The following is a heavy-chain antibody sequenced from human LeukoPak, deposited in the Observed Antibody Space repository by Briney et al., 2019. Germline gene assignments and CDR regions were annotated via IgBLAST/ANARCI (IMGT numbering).Heavy chain of an antibody. CDR1: GYTFTSYG. Sequence: ASVKVSCKASGYTFTSYGISWVRQAPGQGLEWMGWISPYNHNTKYAQKVQGRVTMTTDTSTSTAYMDLRSLRSDDTAVYYCARVLRYFDRSDYWGQGTLVTVSS. CDR3: ARVLRYFDRSDY. J-gene: IGHJ4*02. D-gene: IGHD3-9*01. V-gene: IGHV1-18*04. CDR2: ISPYNHNT.